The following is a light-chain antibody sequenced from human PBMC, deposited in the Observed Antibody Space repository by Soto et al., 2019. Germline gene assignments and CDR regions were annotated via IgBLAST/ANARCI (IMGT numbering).Light chain of an antibody. CDR3: QQRLNWPLT. J-gene: IGKJ4*01. CDR2: DAS. Sequence: EIVLTQSPATLSLSPGERATLSCRASQSIDSYLAWYQQIPGQAPRLLIYDASNRATGIPARFSGSGSGTDFTLTISSLEPEDFAVYYCQQRLNWPLTFGGGNKVEIK. V-gene: IGKV3-11*01. CDR1: QSIDSY.